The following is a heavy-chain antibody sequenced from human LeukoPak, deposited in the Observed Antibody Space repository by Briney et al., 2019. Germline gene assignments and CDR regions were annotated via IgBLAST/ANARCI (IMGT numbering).Heavy chain of an antibody. CDR3: ARGPRLWSGYYTPSYYYYYRDV. V-gene: IGHV1-8*03. J-gene: IGHJ6*03. CDR1: LYTFTSYD. Sequence: ASVKVSCMPSLYTFTSYDINWVRQDTGQGLEWMGWMNPNIGNTDYAQKLQGRDTSTRNTTISTAYMCLSSLRSGDTAAYYCARGPRLWSGYYTPSYYYYYRDVWGKGTTVTVSS. D-gene: IGHD3-3*01. CDR2: MNPNIGNT.